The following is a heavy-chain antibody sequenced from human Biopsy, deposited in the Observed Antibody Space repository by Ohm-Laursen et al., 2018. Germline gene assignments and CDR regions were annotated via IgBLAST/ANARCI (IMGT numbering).Heavy chain of an antibody. J-gene: IGHJ4*02. Sequence: ASVKVSCNASGYTFTSYGMSWVRQAPGQGFEWMGRISGYNGNTNYAQKFQGRITMTIDAATSTGYMDLRSLKSDDTAVYYCARIAAAGWDDYWGQGTLVTVSS. CDR2: ISGYNGNT. CDR3: ARIAAAGWDDY. V-gene: IGHV1-18*01. CDR1: GYTFTSYG. D-gene: IGHD6-25*01.